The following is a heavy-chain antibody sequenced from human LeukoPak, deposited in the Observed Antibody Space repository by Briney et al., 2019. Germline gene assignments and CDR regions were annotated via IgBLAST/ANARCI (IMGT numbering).Heavy chain of an antibody. Sequence: ASVKVSCKASGYTFTSYYMHWVRQAPGQGLEWMGIINPSGGSTSYAQKFQGRVTMTRDTSTSTVYMELSSLRSEDTAVYYCARDLGEYSHGPYYFDYWGQGTLVTVSS. V-gene: IGHV1-46*01. CDR2: INPSGGST. CDR3: ARDLGEYSHGPYYFDY. J-gene: IGHJ4*02. D-gene: IGHD5-18*01. CDR1: GYTFTSYY.